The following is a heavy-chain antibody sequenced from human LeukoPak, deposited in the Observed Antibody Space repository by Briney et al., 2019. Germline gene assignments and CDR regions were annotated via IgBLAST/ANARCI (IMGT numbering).Heavy chain of an antibody. CDR1: GGTFSSYT. CDR3: ARDGCSSTGTRSGGSCFDLY. J-gene: IGHJ4*02. CDR2: IIPILVRA. Sequence: SVKVSCKASGGTFSSYTISWVRQAPGQGLEWMGRIIPILVRANYAHKFQGRVTITADKSTSTAYLELSSLRSEDTAVYYCARDGCSSTGTRSGGSCFDLYWGQGTLVTVSS. D-gene: IGHD2-15*01. V-gene: IGHV1-69*08.